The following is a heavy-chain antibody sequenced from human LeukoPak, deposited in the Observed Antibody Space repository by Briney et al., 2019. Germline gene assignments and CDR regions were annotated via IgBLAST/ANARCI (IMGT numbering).Heavy chain of an antibody. Sequence: KTSETLSLTCAVYGGSFSGYYWSWIRQPPGKGLEWIGSIYYSGSTYYNPSLKSRVTISVDTSKNQFSLKLSSVTAADTAVYYCARLRYEFNYWGQGTLVTVSS. CDR3: ARLRYEFNY. CDR1: GGSFSGYY. V-gene: IGHV4-34*01. CDR2: IYYSGST. J-gene: IGHJ4*02. D-gene: IGHD5-12*01.